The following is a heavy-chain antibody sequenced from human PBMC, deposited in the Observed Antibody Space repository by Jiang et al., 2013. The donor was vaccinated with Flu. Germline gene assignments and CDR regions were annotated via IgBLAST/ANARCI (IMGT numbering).Heavy chain of an antibody. CDR2: IYYSGST. CDR1: GGSISSYY. J-gene: IGHJ6*02. V-gene: IGHV4-59*01. D-gene: IGHD5-18*01. Sequence: PGLVKPSETLSLTCTVSGGSISSYYWSWIRQPPGKGLEWIGYIYYSGSTNYNPSLKSRVTISVDTSKNQFSLKLSSVTAADTAVYYCARRYSYGYGEYYYYGMDVWGQGTTVTVSS. CDR3: ARRYSYGYGEYYYYGMDV.